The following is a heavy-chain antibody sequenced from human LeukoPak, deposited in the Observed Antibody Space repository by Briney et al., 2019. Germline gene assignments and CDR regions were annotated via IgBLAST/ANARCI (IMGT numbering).Heavy chain of an antibody. CDR1: GFTFSSYA. V-gene: IGHV3-23*01. CDR2: ISGSGGST. Sequence: GGSLRLSCAASGFTFSSYAMSWVRQAPGKGLEWVSAISGSGGSTYYADSVKGRFTISRDNSKNTLYLQMNSLRAEDTAVYYCARWGYDYVWGSYRFDYWGQGTLVTVSS. CDR3: ARWGYDYVWGSYRFDY. D-gene: IGHD3-16*02. J-gene: IGHJ4*02.